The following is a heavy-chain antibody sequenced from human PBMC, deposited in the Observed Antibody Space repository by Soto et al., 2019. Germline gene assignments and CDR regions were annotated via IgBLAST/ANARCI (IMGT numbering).Heavy chain of an antibody. D-gene: IGHD6-6*01. CDR2: ISSSSGSI. CDR3: ASDNDAAQFASSYNAL. CDR1: GFTVDSYS. J-gene: IGHJ4*02. V-gene: IGHV3-48*01. Sequence: PGGSLRLSCAAAGFTVDSYSINWVRQAPGKGLEWVSYISSSSGSIFYADSVRGRFTISRDNAKNSVFLHLNSLRAEDTAVYYWASDNDAAQFASSYNALWGQVNLVTVSS.